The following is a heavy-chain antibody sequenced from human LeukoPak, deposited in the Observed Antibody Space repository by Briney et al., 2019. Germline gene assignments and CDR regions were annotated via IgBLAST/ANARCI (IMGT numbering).Heavy chain of an antibody. CDR1: GFTFSSYA. CDR2: ISSNGGST. CDR3: ASGHDYVWGSYRSPNTIDY. Sequence: GGSLRLSCAASGFTFSSYAMHWVRQAPGKGLEYVSAISSNGGSTYYANSVKGRFTISRDNSKNTLYLQMGSLRAEDMAVYYCASGHDYVWGSYRSPNTIDYWGQGTLVTVSS. V-gene: IGHV3-64*01. J-gene: IGHJ4*02. D-gene: IGHD3-16*02.